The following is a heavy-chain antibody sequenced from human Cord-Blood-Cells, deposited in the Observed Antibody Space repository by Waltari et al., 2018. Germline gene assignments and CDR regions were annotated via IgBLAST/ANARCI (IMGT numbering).Heavy chain of an antibody. CDR3: ARDRGRIAAAGTGWFDP. CDR1: GYTFTGYY. J-gene: IGHJ5*02. V-gene: IGHV1-2*06. CDR2: FNPNRGGT. D-gene: IGHD6-13*01. Sequence: QVQLVQSGAEVKKPGASVQVSCKAAGYTFTGYYMHWVRQAPGQGLEWMGRFNPNRGGTNYAQKVQGRVTMTRDTSISTAYMELSRLRSDDTAVYYCARDRGRIAAAGTGWFDPWGQGTLVTVSS.